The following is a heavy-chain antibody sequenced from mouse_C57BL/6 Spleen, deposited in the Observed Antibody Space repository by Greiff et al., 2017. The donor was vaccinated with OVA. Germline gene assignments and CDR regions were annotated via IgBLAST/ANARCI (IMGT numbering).Heavy chain of an antibody. CDR3: ARSDYDEAGMDY. CDR2: INPNNGGT. J-gene: IGHJ4*01. V-gene: IGHV1-18*01. CDR1: GYTFTDYN. Sequence: VQLQQSGPELVKPGASVTIPCKASGYTFTDYNMAWVKQRHGKSLEWIGDINPNNGGTIYNQKFKGKAPVTVDKYSSTAYMELRSLTSEDTAVYYCARSDYDEAGMDYWGQGTSVTVSS. D-gene: IGHD2-4*01.